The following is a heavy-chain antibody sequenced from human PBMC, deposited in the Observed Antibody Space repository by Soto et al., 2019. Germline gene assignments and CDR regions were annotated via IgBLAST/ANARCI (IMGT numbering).Heavy chain of an antibody. CDR3: AREPSYDSSGNFDY. Sequence: SETLSLTCTVSGGSISSGGYYWSWIRQHPGKGLEWIGYIYYSGSTYYNPSLKSRVTISVDTSKNQFSLKLSSVTAADTAVYYCAREPSYDSSGNFDYLGQGTLVTVSS. D-gene: IGHD3-22*01. CDR1: GGSISSGGYY. CDR2: IYYSGST. J-gene: IGHJ4*02. V-gene: IGHV4-31*03.